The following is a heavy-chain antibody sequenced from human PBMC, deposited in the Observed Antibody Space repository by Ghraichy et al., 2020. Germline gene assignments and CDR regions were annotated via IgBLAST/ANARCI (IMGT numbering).Heavy chain of an antibody. CDR1: GGSISSYY. Sequence: SETLSLTCTVSGGSISSYYWSWIRQPPGKGLEWIGYIYYSGSTNYNPSLKSRVTISVDTSKNQFSLKLSSVTAADTAVYYCARGGLSGRYPFDYWGQGTLVTVSS. CDR2: IYYSGST. V-gene: IGHV4-59*01. CDR3: ARGGLSGRYPFDY. J-gene: IGHJ4*02. D-gene: IGHD1-26*01.